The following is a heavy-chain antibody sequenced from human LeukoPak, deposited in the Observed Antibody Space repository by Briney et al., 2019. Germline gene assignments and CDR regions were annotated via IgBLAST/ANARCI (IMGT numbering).Heavy chain of an antibody. CDR2: IYYSGST. CDR3: ARGVGATTSLLH. CDR1: GGSINSYY. D-gene: IGHD1-26*01. J-gene: IGHJ4*02. Sequence: SETLSLTCTVSGGSINSYYWSWIRQPPGKGLEWIGYIYYSGSTNYNPSLKSRVTISLDTSKNQFSLKLSSVTAADTAVYYCARGVGATTSLLHWGQGTLVTVSS. V-gene: IGHV4-59*01.